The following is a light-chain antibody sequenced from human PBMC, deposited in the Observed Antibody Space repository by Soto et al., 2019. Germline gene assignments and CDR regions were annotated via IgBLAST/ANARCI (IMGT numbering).Light chain of an antibody. J-gene: IGLJ1*01. CDR2: EVT. V-gene: IGLV2-23*02. CDR3: GSYAGGDIFFL. Sequence: QSVLTQPASVSGSPGQSITISCTGTSGDVGSYSPVSWYQQLPGKAPKLIIYEVTKRPSGVSNRFSGSKSGNTASLTISGLQPEDEAEDFCGSYAGGDIFFLFGTGTKVTVL. CDR1: SGDVGSYSP.